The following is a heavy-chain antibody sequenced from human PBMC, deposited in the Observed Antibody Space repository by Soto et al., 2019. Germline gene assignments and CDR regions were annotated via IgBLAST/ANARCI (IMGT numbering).Heavy chain of an antibody. Sequence: TMPLRNTVSGGSIINRSYHRVSIRQTPGKGLEWIGSIYYSGSTYYNPSLKSRVTISVDTSKNQFSLKLSSVTAADTAVYYCAGLRGTYYDSSGYDFDYWGQGTLVTVSS. CDR2: IYYSGST. V-gene: IGHV4-39*01. D-gene: IGHD3-22*01. J-gene: IGHJ4*02. CDR3: AGLRGTYYDSSGYDFDY. CDR1: GGSIINRSYH.